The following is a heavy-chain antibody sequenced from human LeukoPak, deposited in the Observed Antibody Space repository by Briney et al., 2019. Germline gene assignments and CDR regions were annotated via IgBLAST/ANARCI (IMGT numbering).Heavy chain of an antibody. CDR3: ARGLSEYSGSYYADY. V-gene: IGHV1-2*02. J-gene: IGHJ4*02. Sequence: GASVKVSCKASGYTFTGYYMHWVRQAPGQGLEWMGWINPNSGGTNYAQKFQGRVTMTRDTSISTAYMELSRLRSDDTAVYYCARGLSEYSGSYYADYWGQGTLVTVSS. D-gene: IGHD1-26*01. CDR1: GYTFTGYY. CDR2: INPNSGGT.